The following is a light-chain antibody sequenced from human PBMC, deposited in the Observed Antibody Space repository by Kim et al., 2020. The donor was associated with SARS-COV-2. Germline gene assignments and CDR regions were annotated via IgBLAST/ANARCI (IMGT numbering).Light chain of an antibody. CDR1: QFVSSN. V-gene: IGKV3-15*01. Sequence: VSTGKRATLSCRASQFVSSNLAWYQQKAGQAPRLLIYDSSTRATGIPARFSGSGSGTEFTLTISSLQSEDVAVYYCQQYNNWPPLTFGGGTKVEI. CDR2: DSS. J-gene: IGKJ4*01. CDR3: QQYNNWPPLT.